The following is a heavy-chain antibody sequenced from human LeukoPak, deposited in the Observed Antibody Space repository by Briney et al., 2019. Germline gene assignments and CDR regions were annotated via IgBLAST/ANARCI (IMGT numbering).Heavy chain of an antibody. D-gene: IGHD6-6*01. V-gene: IGHV1-2*02. CDR2: INPNSGGT. J-gene: IGHJ4*02. CDR1: GYTFTGYY. Sequence: ASVKVSCKASGYTFTGYYMHWVRQAPGQGLEWMGWINPNSGGTKYAQKFQGRVTMTRDTSISTAYMELSRLRSDDTAVYYCARASSIAARPVDYWGQGTLVTVSS. CDR3: ARASSIAARPVDY.